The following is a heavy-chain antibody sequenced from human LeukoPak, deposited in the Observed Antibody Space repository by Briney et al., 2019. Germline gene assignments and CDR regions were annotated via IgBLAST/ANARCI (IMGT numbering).Heavy chain of an antibody. CDR3: ARAPITMVRGGPFDY. J-gene: IGHJ4*02. V-gene: IGHV4-34*01. CDR1: GGAFSGYY. Sequence: KRSETLSLTCAVYGGAFSGYYWSWIRHPPGRGREWIGEINHSGRTNYNTSLKSRVTLSVDTSQNQISPKLSSVSAADAAVYYCARAPITMVRGGPFDYWGQGTLVTVSS. CDR2: INHSGRT. D-gene: IGHD3-10*01.